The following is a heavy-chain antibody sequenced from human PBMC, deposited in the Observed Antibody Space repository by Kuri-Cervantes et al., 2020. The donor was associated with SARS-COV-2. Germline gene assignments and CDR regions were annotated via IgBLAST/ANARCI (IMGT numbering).Heavy chain of an antibody. CDR1: GYTFTSYG. V-gene: IGHV1-18*01. D-gene: IGHD6-13*01. CDR3: ARDLSYSSPEYDYGMDV. J-gene: IGHJ6*04. CDR2: ISAYNGNT. Sequence: ASVKVSCKASGYTFTSYGISWVRQAPGQGLEWMGWISAYNGNTNYAQKLQGRVTMTTDTSTSTAYMELRSLRSDDTAVYYCARDLSYSSPEYDYGMDVWGKGATVTVSS.